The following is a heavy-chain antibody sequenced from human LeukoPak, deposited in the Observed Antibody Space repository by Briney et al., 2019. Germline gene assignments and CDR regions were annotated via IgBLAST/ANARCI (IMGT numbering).Heavy chain of an antibody. D-gene: IGHD4-17*01. CDR1: GLTFSNYA. V-gene: IGHV3-21*01. J-gene: IGHJ4*02. CDR3: AREASLDDYGDYVFDY. Sequence: PGGSLRLSCAASGLTFSNYAMNWVRQAPGKGLEWVSSISSSSSYIYYADSVKGRFTISRDNAKNSLYLQMNSLRAEDTAVYYCAREASLDDYGDYVFDYWGQGTLVTVSS. CDR2: ISSSSSYI.